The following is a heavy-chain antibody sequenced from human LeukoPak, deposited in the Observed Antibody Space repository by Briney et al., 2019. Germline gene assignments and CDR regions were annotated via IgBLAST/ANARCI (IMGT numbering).Heavy chain of an antibody. CDR1: GYTFTGYY. CDR3: ARLSQNYYGSGSYYPARAFDI. CDR2: INPNSGGT. D-gene: IGHD3-10*01. J-gene: IGHJ3*02. Sequence: ASVKVSFKSSGYTFTGYYMHWVRQAPGQGLEWMGRINPNSGGTNYAQKFQSRVTMTRDTSISTAYMELSRLRSDDTAVYYCARLSQNYYGSGSYYPARAFDIWGQGTMVTVSS. V-gene: IGHV1-2*06.